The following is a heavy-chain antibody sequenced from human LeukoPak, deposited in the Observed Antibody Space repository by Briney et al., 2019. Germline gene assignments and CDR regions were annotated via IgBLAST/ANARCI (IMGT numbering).Heavy chain of an antibody. CDR1: GGTFSSYA. CDR3: ARDSARGQISDY. V-gene: IGHV1-69*04. Sequence: ASVKVSCKASGGTFSSYAISWVRQAPGQGLEWMGRIIPILGIANYTQKFQGRVTITADKSTSTAYMELSSLRSEDTAVYYCARDSARGQISDYCGQGTLVTVSS. D-gene: IGHD3-10*01. J-gene: IGHJ4*02. CDR2: IIPILGIA.